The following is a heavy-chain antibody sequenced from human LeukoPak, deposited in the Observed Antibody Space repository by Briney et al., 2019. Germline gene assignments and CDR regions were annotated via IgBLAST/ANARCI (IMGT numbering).Heavy chain of an antibody. J-gene: IGHJ4*02. CDR1: GFTFSNAW. CDR2: IQTEAEGGTA. V-gene: IGHV3-15*01. Sequence: GGSLRLSCVASGFTFSNAWLSWVRQAPGKGLEWVGRIQTEAEGGTADYAAPVKGRFTVSRDDSQNTVSLQMDSLKTEDTAVYYCTSTPSSGWYRAAYWGQGTLVTVSS. D-gene: IGHD6-19*01. CDR3: TSTPSSGWYRAAY.